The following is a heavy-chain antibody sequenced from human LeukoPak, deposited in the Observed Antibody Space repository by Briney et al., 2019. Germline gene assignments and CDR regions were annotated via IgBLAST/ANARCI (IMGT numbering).Heavy chain of an antibody. Sequence: GGSLRLSCAASGFSFSTYAMHWVRQAPGKGLEWVAVISYDGGNKYYADSVKGRFTISRDSSKYTLYLQMNSLRAEDTAVYYCARDIVTTSFYCYGMDVWGQGTTVTVSS. V-gene: IGHV3-30*04. CDR2: ISYDGGNK. CDR3: ARDIVTTSFYCYGMDV. CDR1: GFSFSTYA. D-gene: IGHD5-12*01. J-gene: IGHJ6*02.